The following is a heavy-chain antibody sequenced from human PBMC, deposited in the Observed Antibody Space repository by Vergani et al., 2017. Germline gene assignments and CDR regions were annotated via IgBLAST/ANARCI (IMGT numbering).Heavy chain of an antibody. Sequence: QVQLVQSGAEVKKPGASVKVSCKASGYTFTGYYMHWVRQAPGQGLEWMGWINPNSGGTNYAQKFQGWVTMTRDTSISTAYMELSRLRSDDTAVYYCARGPKPTEISSSGADYWGQGTLVTVSS. V-gene: IGHV1-2*04. D-gene: IGHD6-6*01. CDR2: INPNSGGT. CDR1: GYTFTGYY. CDR3: ARGPKPTEISSSGADY. J-gene: IGHJ4*02.